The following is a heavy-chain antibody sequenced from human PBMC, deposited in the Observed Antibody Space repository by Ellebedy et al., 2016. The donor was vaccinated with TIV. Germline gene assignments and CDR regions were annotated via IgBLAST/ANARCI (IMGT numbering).Heavy chain of an antibody. CDR1: GYTFTSYG. Sequence: ASVKVSCKASGYTFTSYGIIWVRQAPAPGLEWMGIINPSGGSTSYAQKFQGRVTMTSDTSTSTVYMELSSLRSEDTAVYYCAKSEGFGELFTYYFDYWGQGTLVTVCS. CDR2: INPSGGST. D-gene: IGHD3-10*01. CDR3: AKSEGFGELFTYYFDY. J-gene: IGHJ4*02. V-gene: IGHV1-46*01.